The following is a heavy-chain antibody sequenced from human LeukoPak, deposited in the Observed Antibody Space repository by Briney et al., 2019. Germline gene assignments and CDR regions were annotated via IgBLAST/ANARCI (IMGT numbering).Heavy chain of an antibody. Sequence: ASVKVSCKASGYTFTSYGINWVRQATGQGLEWMGWMNPNSGNTGYAQKFQGRVTITRNTSISTAYMELSSLRSEDTAVYHCAIGFWSGYLYYFDYWGQGTLVTVSS. V-gene: IGHV1-8*03. J-gene: IGHJ4*02. CDR3: AIGFWSGYLYYFDY. D-gene: IGHD3-3*01. CDR2: MNPNSGNT. CDR1: GYTFTSYG.